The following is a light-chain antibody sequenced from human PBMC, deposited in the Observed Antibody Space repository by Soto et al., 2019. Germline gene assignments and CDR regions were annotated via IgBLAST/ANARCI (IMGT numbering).Light chain of an antibody. Sequence: EIQMTQSPSSLSASVGDRVTITCRARQSISSYLNWYQQKPGKDPKLLIYAASSLQSGVPSRFSGSGSGTDFTLTISSMQPEDFATYYCQQSYSTLHTFGGGTKVEIK. V-gene: IGKV1-39*01. CDR3: QQSYSTLHT. CDR2: AAS. J-gene: IGKJ4*01. CDR1: QSISSY.